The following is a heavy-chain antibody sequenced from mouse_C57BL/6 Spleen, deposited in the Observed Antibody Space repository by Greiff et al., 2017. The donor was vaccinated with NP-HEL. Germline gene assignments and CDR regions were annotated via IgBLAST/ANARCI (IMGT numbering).Heavy chain of an antibody. CDR3: AREVYYGSSYGYWYFDV. CDR2: IDPNSGGT. V-gene: IGHV1-72*01. Sequence: QVQLKQPGAELVKPGASVKLSCKASGYTFTSYWMHWVKQRPGRGLEWIGRIDPNSGGTKYNEKFKSKATLTVDKPSSTAYMQLSSLTSEDSAVYYCAREVYYGSSYGYWYFDVWGTGTTVTVSS. J-gene: IGHJ1*03. CDR1: GYTFTSYW. D-gene: IGHD1-1*01.